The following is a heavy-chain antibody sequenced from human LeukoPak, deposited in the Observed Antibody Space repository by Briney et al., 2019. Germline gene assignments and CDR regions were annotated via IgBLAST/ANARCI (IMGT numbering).Heavy chain of an antibody. Sequence: SETLSLTCAVSGYSIGSGYYWGWIRQPPGKGLEWIGSIYHSGSTYYNPSLKSRVTISVDTSKNQFSLKLSSVTAADTAVYYCAKDLSGNAAMVTGSFDYWGQGTLVTVSS. V-gene: IGHV4-38-2*02. CDR2: IYHSGST. J-gene: IGHJ4*02. CDR3: AKDLSGNAAMVTGSFDY. CDR1: GYSIGSGYY. D-gene: IGHD5-18*01.